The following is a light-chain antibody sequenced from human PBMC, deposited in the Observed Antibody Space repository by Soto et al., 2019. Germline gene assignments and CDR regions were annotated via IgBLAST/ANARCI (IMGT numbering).Light chain of an antibody. CDR2: YSS. CDR3: QQYACWPET. CDR1: QSVRTN. Sequence: EVMMTQFPDTVSVTPGETVTLSCGASQSVRTNLAWYQQRPGQAPRLLIHYSSTRATDVPARFSGSGSGTNFTLAISSLQSEDFAVYFCQQYACWPETFGQGTKVEIK. J-gene: IGKJ1*01. V-gene: IGKV3D-15*01.